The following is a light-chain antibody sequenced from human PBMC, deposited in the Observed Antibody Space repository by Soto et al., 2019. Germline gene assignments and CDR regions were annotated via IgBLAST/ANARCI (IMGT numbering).Light chain of an antibody. V-gene: IGLV2-8*01. CDR1: SSDVGGYNY. CDR2: EVS. J-gene: IGLJ1*01. CDR3: SSYEGSNND. Sequence: QSVLTQPPSASGSPGQSVTISCTGTSSDVGGYNYVSWYQQHPGKAPKLMIYEVSKRPSGVPDRFSGSKSGNTASLTVSGLQTEDEADYYCSSYEGSNNDFGTGTKVTVL.